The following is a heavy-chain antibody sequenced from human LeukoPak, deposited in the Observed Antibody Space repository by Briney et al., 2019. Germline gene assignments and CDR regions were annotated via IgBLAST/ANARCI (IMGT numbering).Heavy chain of an antibody. CDR1: GFTFSSYW. CDR2: IKKDGSEK. Sequence: LPGGSLRLSCAASGFTFSSYWMSWVRQAPGKGLEWVAKIKKDGSEKYYVDSVKGRFTISRDNAKTSLSLQMNSLSPEDTAVYYCTRHLSGVTGYTYGRGIDYWGQGTLVTVSS. J-gene: IGHJ4*02. V-gene: IGHV3-7*01. CDR3: TRHLSGVTGYTYGRGIDY. D-gene: IGHD5-18*01.